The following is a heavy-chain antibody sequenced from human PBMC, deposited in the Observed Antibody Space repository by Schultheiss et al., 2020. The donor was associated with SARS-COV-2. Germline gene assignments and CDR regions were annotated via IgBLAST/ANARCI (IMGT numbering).Heavy chain of an antibody. CDR1: GGSISSYY. CDR3: ARADSNYVYYYYYMDV. D-gene: IGHD4-11*01. Sequence: SETLSLTCTVSGGSISSYYWSWIRQPPGKGLEWIGYIYYSGTTHYNPSLKSRVTISIDASKNQFSLKLRSVTAADTAVYYCARADSNYVYYYYYMDVWGKGTTVTVSS. J-gene: IGHJ6*03. CDR2: IYYSGTT. V-gene: IGHV4-59*08.